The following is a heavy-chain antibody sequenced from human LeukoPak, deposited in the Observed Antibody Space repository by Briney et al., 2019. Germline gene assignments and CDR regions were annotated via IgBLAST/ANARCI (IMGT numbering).Heavy chain of an antibody. D-gene: IGHD3-9*01. Sequence: SETLSLTCTVSGGSISNYYWNWIRQSPGKGLEWIGYISYSGSTNYNPSLKSRVTISVDTSKNQFSLKLSSVTAADTAVYYCTRGPYYDILTGYSWVFDYWGQGTLVTVSS. CDR2: ISYSGST. CDR3: TRGPYYDILTGYSWVFDY. V-gene: IGHV4-59*01. CDR1: GGSISNYY. J-gene: IGHJ4*02.